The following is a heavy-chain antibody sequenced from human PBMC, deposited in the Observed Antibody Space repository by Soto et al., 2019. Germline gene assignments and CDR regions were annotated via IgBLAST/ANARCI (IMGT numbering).Heavy chain of an antibody. V-gene: IGHV3-23*01. D-gene: IGHD3-22*01. CDR2: ISGSGGST. J-gene: IGHJ3*02. CDR1: WFNFCNHS. CDR3: AKDELITMIVVVIPGYAFDI. Sequence: PGGALRLSRAAPWFNFCNHSLSRVPPAPGEGVELVSAISGSGGSTYYADSVKGRFTISRDNSKNTLYLQMNSLRAEDTAVYYCAKDELITMIVVVIPGYAFDIWGQGTMVTVSS.